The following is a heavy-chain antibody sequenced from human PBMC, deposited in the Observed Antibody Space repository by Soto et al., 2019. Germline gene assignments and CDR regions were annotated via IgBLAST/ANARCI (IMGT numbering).Heavy chain of an antibody. D-gene: IGHD3-10*01. CDR1: GYTFTGYY. CDR2: INPNSGGT. Sequence: QVQLVQSGAEVKKPGASVKVSCKASGYTFTGYYMHWVRQAPGQGLEWMGWINPNSGGTNYAQKFQGRVTITADESTSTAYMELSSLRSEDTAVYYCARESFRGVIPSDAFDIWGQGTMVTVSS. V-gene: IGHV1-2*02. J-gene: IGHJ3*02. CDR3: ARESFRGVIPSDAFDI.